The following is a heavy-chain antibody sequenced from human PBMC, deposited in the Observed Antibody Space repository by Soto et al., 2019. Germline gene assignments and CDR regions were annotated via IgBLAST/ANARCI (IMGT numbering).Heavy chain of an antibody. J-gene: IGHJ4*02. V-gene: IGHV4-59*01. Sequence: TSETLSLTCTVSGGSISSYYWSWIRQPPGKGLEWIGYIYYSGSTNYNPSLKSRVTISVDTSKNQFSLKLSSVTAADTAVYYCGRAPYYDFWSGYFPDYWGQGTLVTVSS. D-gene: IGHD3-3*01. CDR2: IYYSGST. CDR1: GGSISSYY. CDR3: GRAPYYDFWSGYFPDY.